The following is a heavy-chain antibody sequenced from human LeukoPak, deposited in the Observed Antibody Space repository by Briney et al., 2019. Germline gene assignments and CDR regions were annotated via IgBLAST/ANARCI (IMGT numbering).Heavy chain of an antibody. Sequence: TGGSLRLSCETSGFSFSTFWMSWVRQAPGKGLEWVANIRPDGSEKYYVDSVKGRFTISRDIAQQSVFLQMTGLRVEDTAVYYCARLSAMVRGPEDIFYFEYWGLGTLVTVSS. J-gene: IGHJ4*02. CDR3: ARLSAMVRGPEDIFYFEY. CDR1: GFSFSTFW. CDR2: IRPDGSEK. V-gene: IGHV3-7*01. D-gene: IGHD3-10*01.